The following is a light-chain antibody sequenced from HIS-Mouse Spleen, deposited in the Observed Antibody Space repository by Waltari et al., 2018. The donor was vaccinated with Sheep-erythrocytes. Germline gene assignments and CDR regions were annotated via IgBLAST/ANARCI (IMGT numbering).Light chain of an antibody. Sequence: QSALTQPPSASGSPGQSVTNAGTGTSSDVGGYNYVSWYQQHPGKAPKLMIYEVSKRPSGVPARFLGSKSGNTSSLTVSGLQAEDEADYYFQVWDSSSDHVVFGGGTKLTVL. V-gene: IGLV2-8*01. CDR2: EVS. J-gene: IGLJ2*01. CDR1: SSDVGGYNY. CDR3: QVWDSSSDHVV.